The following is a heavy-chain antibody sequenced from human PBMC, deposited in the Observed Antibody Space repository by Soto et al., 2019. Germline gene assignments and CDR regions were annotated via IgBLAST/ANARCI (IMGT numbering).Heavy chain of an antibody. CDR1: GFTFSNYG. Sequence: QVQLVESGGGVVQPGRSLRLSCAASGFTFSNYGMHWVRQAPGKGLEWVAVILNDGSNRYHADSVKDRFTISRDNSKNTLYLQMNRLRAEEPAVYFWARGDEESGNGMDVWGQGTTVTVS. J-gene: IGHJ6*02. CDR3: ARGDEESGNGMDV. V-gene: IGHV3-33*01. D-gene: IGHD3-10*01. CDR2: ILNDGSNR.